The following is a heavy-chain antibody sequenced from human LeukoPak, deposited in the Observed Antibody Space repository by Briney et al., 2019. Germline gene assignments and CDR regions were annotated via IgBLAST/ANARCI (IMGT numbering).Heavy chain of an antibody. CDR3: ARNMVAQYYYDSSGYFYYFDY. CDR2: INHSGST. V-gene: IGHV4-34*01. J-gene: IGHJ4*02. CDR1: GGSYRGYY. D-gene: IGHD3-22*01. Sequence: RPSETLSLPCAVYGGSYRGYYWSWIRHPPGKGLEWIGEINHSGSTNYNPPLKSRVTISVDTSKNHFSLKLSSVTAADTAVYYCARNMVAQYYYDSSGYFYYFDYWGQGTLVTVSS.